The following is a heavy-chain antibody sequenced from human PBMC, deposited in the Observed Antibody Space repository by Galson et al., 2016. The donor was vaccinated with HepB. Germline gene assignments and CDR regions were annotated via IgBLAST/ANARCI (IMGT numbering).Heavy chain of an antibody. J-gene: IGHJ5*02. CDR1: GYTFTTSG. D-gene: IGHD2-2*01. V-gene: IGHV1-18*01. Sequence: SVKVSCKASGYTFTTSGISWVRQAPGQGLEWMGWISTYSGNTKYAQKFQGRVTMTTDTSISTAYMELSRLRSADTAVYYCARRVSAAINWFDPWGQGTLVTVSS. CDR3: ARRVSAAINWFDP. CDR2: ISTYSGNT.